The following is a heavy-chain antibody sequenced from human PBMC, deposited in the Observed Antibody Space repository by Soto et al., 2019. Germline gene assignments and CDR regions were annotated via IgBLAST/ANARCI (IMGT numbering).Heavy chain of an antibody. J-gene: IGHJ6*02. CDR3: ARDRRVNGNYYYYYGMDV. D-gene: IGHD3-10*01. CDR2: IYYSGST. Sequence: QVQLQESGPGLVKPSQTLSLTCTVSGGSISSGDYYWSWIRQPPGKGLEWIGYIYYSGSTYYNPSLKSRVTISVDTSKNQCSLKLSSVTAADTAVYYCARDRRVNGNYYYYYGMDVWGQGTTVTVSS. CDR1: GGSISSGDYY. V-gene: IGHV4-30-4*01.